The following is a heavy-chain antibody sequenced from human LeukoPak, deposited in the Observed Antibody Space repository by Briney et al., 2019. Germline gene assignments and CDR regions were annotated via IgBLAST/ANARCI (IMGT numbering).Heavy chain of an antibody. CDR3: ARVLAVAKDLVDWFDP. V-gene: IGHV1-2*06. CDR1: GYTFTGYY. J-gene: IGHJ5*02. Sequence: ASVKVSCKASGYTFTGYYMHWVRQAPGQGLEWMGRINPNSGGTNYAQKFQGRVTMTRDTSISTAYMELSRLRSDDTAVYYCARVLAVAKDLVDWFDPWGQGTLVTVSS. CDR2: INPNSGGT. D-gene: IGHD6-19*01.